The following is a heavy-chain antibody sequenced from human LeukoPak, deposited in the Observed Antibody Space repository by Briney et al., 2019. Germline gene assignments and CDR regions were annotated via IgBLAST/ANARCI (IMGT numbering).Heavy chain of an antibody. CDR3: ARVSWFPGTSYYYMDV. Sequence: SETLSLTCTVSGGSISSYYWNWIRQPPGKGLEWIGYIYNSGSTNNNPSLKSRVTISVDTSKKQFSLKLSSVTAADTAVYYCARVSWFPGTSYYYMDVWGKGTTVTVSS. V-gene: IGHV4-59*01. D-gene: IGHD1-1*01. J-gene: IGHJ6*03. CDR1: GGSISSYY. CDR2: IYNSGST.